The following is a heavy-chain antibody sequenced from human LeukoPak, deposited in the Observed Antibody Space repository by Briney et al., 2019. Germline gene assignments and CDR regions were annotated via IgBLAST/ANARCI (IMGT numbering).Heavy chain of an antibody. CDR1: GGSISSYY. CDR2: IYTSGST. Sequence: SETLSLTCTVSGGSISSYYWSWIRQPPGKGLEWIGYIYTSGSTNYNPSLKSRVTISVDTSKNQFSLKLSSVPAADTAVYYCARHSAEDAFDIWGQGTMVTVSS. CDR3: ARHSAEDAFDI. D-gene: IGHD2-21*01. V-gene: IGHV4-4*09. J-gene: IGHJ3*02.